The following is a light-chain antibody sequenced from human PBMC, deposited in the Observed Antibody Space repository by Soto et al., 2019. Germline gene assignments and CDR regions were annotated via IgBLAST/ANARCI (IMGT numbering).Light chain of an antibody. CDR2: AAS. CDR1: QSISSY. J-gene: IGKJ3*01. CDR3: QQSYSTPFT. Sequence: DIQMTQSPSSLSASVGDRVTITCRASQSISSYLNWYQQKPGKAPKLLIYAASSLQSGVTSRFSGSGSGTDFTLTISSLQPEDWATDDCQQSYSTPFTFGPGTKVDIK. V-gene: IGKV1-39*01.